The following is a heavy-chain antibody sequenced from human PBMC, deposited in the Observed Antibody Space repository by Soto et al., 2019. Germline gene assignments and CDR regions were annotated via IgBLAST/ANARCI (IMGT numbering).Heavy chain of an antibody. J-gene: IGHJ3*02. Sequence: QAQLVQSGAEVKKPGSSVRVSCRASGGPFSRYAVSWVRQAPGQGLEWIGGITPIAETTNYAQKFRGRLSLTADEATDTVYIELRRLTSDDTADYFCARGVAPGQTADPYVFDIWGQGTRVTVSS. CDR2: ITPIAETT. V-gene: IGHV1-69*01. D-gene: IGHD3-3*01. CDR1: GGPFSRYA. CDR3: ARGVAPGQTADPYVFDI.